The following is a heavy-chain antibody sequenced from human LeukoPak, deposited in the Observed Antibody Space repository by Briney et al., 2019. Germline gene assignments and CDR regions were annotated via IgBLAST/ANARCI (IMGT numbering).Heavy chain of an antibody. D-gene: IGHD3-3*01. J-gene: IGHJ6*03. CDR1: GGTFSSYA. Sequence: ASVKVSCKASGGTFSSYAISWVRQAPGQGLEWMGGIIPIFGTANYAQKFQGRVTITADESPSTAYMELSSLRSEDTAVYYCARSEYDFWSGYYSPPLGYYYYYMDVWGKGTTVTVSS. CDR2: IIPIFGTA. CDR3: ARSEYDFWSGYYSPPLGYYYYYMDV. V-gene: IGHV1-69*13.